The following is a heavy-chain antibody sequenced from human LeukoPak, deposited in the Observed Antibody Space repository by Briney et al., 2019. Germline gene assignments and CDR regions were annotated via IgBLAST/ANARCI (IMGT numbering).Heavy chain of an antibody. Sequence: GGSLRLSCAASGFTFSSYSMNWVRQAPGKGLEWVSSISSSSSYIYYADSVKGRFTISRDNAKNSLYLQMYSLRAEDTAVYYCARDLGPEYSSSSGGFWFDPWGQGTLVTVSS. J-gene: IGHJ5*02. V-gene: IGHV3-21*01. D-gene: IGHD6-6*01. CDR3: ARDLGPEYSSSSGGFWFDP. CDR2: ISSSSSYI. CDR1: GFTFSSYS.